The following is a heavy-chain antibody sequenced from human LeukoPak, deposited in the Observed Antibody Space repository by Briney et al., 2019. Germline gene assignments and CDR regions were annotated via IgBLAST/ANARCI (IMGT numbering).Heavy chain of an antibody. Sequence: ASVKVSCKASGYTFNTYGITWVRQAPGQGLEWMGWISGYNGKTKYAQKLQDRVTMTTDTSTTTAYMELRSLTSDDTAVYYCARDSSSTVTPDYWGQGTLVTVSS. CDR2: ISGYNGKT. CDR3: ARDSSSTVTPDY. J-gene: IGHJ4*02. D-gene: IGHD4-17*01. V-gene: IGHV1-18*01. CDR1: GYTFNTYG.